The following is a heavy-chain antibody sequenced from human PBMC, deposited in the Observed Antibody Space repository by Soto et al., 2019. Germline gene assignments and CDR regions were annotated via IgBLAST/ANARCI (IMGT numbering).Heavy chain of an antibody. J-gene: IGHJ4*02. CDR1: GYTFTSYG. CDR2: ISAYNGNT. V-gene: IGHV1-18*01. Sequence: GASVKVSCKASGYTFTSYGISWVRQAPGQGLEWMGWISAYNGNTNYAQKLQGRVTMTTDTSTSTAYMELRSLRSDDTAVYYCARAGIEAAGTSYRVGATEYDYWGQGTLVTVSS. D-gene: IGHD6-13*01. CDR3: ARAGIEAAGTSYRVGATEYDY.